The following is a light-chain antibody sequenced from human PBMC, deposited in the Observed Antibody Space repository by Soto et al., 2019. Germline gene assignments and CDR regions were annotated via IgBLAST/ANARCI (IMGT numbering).Light chain of an antibody. J-gene: IGKJ4*01. CDR3: QQYNNWPTLT. CDR1: QSVSSN. CDR2: GAS. Sequence: EIVMTQSPATLSVSPGERATLSCRASQSVSSNLAWYQQKPGQAPRLLIYGASSRATGIPGRFSGSGSGTDFTLTISSLQSEDFAVYYCQQYNNWPTLTFGGGTKVEIK. V-gene: IGKV3-15*01.